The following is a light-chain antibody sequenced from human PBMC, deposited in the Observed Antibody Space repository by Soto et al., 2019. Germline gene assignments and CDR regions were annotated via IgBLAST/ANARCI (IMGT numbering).Light chain of an antibody. CDR2: DVS. CDR1: SSDVGGYNY. V-gene: IGLV2-14*01. J-gene: IGLJ1*01. CDR3: RSYTSSSTLLYV. Sequence: QSALTQPASVSGSPGQSITISCTGTSSDVGGYNYVSWYQQHPGKAPKLMIYDVSNRPSGVSNRFSGSKPGNTASLTISGLQAEDEADYSGRSYTSSSTLLYVFGTGTKLPVL.